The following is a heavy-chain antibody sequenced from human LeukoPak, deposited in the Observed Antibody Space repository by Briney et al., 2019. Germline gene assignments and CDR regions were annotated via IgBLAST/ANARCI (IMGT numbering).Heavy chain of an antibody. D-gene: IGHD1-7*01. CDR2: IIPIFGTA. Sequence: SVKVSCKASGGTFSSYAISWVRLAPGQGREWMGRIIPIFGTANYAQKFQGRVTITTDESTSTAYMELSSLRSEDTAVYYCASSPGITGTTLDYWGQGTLVTVSS. CDR1: GGTFSSYA. J-gene: IGHJ4*02. V-gene: IGHV1-69*05. CDR3: ASSPGITGTTLDY.